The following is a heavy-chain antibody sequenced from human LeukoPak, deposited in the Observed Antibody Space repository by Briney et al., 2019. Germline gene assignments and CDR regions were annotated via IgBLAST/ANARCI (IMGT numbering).Heavy chain of an antibody. CDR1: GFNFADHA. V-gene: IGHV3-23*01. CDR3: AKNYASGRGVPYAMDV. D-gene: IGHD3-10*01. J-gene: IGHJ6*02. CDR2: ISGISGSTT. Sequence: GGSLRLSCAASGFNFADHAMRWVRQAPGKGLEWVSAISGISGSTTIYAASVKGRFAVSRDNSRNTLFLQMNSLRAEDTAVYYCAKNYASGRGVPYAMDVWGQGTTVTVAS.